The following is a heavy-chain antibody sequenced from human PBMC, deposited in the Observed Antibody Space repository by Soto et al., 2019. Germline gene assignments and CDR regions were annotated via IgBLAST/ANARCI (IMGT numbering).Heavy chain of an antibody. D-gene: IGHD6-19*01. Sequence: QVQLVESGGGVVQPGRSLRLSCAASGFTFSSYAMHWVRQAPGKGLEWVAVISYDGSNKYYADSVKGRFTISRDNSKNTLYLQMNSLRAEDTAVYYCARDSTPFYIAVAGTGEFNYWGQGTLVTVSS. CDR3: ARDSTPFYIAVAGTGEFNY. CDR2: ISYDGSNK. J-gene: IGHJ4*02. V-gene: IGHV3-30-3*01. CDR1: GFTFSSYA.